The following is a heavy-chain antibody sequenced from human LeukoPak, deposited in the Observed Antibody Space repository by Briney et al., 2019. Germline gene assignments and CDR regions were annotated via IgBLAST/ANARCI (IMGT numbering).Heavy chain of an antibody. V-gene: IGHV3-9*03. CDR1: GFTFDDYA. D-gene: IGHD3-9*01. CDR3: AKGLNYDILTGQFDH. Sequence: GGSLRLSCAASGFTFDDYAMHWVRQAPGKGLEWVSGISWNSGSIGYADSVKGRFTISRDNAKNSLYLQMNSLRVEDMALYYCAKGLNYDILTGQFDHWGQGTLVTVSS. CDR2: ISWNSGSI. J-gene: IGHJ4*02.